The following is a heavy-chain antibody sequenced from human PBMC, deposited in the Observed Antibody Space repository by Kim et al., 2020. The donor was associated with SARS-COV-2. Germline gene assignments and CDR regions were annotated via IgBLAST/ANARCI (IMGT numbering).Heavy chain of an antibody. CDR1: GGSISSGGYY. D-gene: IGHD2-2*01. CDR2: IYYSGST. CDR3: ARGSKYCSSTSCNYYYYGMDV. Sequence: SETLSLTCTVSGGSISSGGYYWSWIRQHPGKGLEWIGYIYYSGSTYYNPSLKSRVTISVDTSKNQFSLKLSSVTAADTAVYYCARGSKYCSSTSCNYYYYGMDVWGQGTTVTVSS. J-gene: IGHJ6*02. V-gene: IGHV4-31*03.